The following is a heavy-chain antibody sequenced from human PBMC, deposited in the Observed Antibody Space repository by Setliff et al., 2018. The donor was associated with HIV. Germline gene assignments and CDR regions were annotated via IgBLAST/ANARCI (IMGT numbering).Heavy chain of an antibody. J-gene: IGHJ6*02. CDR2: INTDGSST. V-gene: IGHV3-74*01. Sequence: GGSLRLSCAVSGFTLSDYYMDWVRQAPGKGLEWVGRINTDGSSTSYADSVKGRFTISGDNAKNTLYLQMNSLRAEDTAVYYCARGVRGVVNGMDVWGQGTTVTVSS. D-gene: IGHD3-10*02. CDR1: GFTLSDYY. CDR3: ARGVRGVVNGMDV.